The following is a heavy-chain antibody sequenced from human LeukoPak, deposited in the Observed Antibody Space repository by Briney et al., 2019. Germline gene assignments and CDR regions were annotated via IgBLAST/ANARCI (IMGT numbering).Heavy chain of an antibody. D-gene: IGHD1-1*01. J-gene: IGHJ3*02. CDR1: GDSVSSNSAL. CDR2: TYYRSKWYN. CDR3: ANSKPMWNDAFDI. Sequence: SQTLSLTCAISGDSVSSNSALWNWIRQSPSRGLKWLGRTYYRSKWYNDYAVSVKSRITINADTSKNQFSLQLNSVTPEDTAVYYCANSKPMWNDAFDIWGQGTMVTVSS. V-gene: IGHV6-1*01.